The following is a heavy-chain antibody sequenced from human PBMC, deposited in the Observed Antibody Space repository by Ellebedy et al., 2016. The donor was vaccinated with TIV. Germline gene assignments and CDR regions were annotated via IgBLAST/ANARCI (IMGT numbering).Heavy chain of an antibody. D-gene: IGHD4-17*01. CDR1: GYTFTGYF. CDR3: VRVRLSTVTTLNY. V-gene: IGHV1-2*02. J-gene: IGHJ4*02. Sequence: AASVKVSCKTSGYTFTGYFMHWVRQAPGQGLEWMGWINTKTGDTSYEPKFQGRVSMTRDTSITTAYMEVTSLRSDDSAVYYCVRVRLSTVTTLNYWGQGTLVSVSA. CDR2: INTKTGDT.